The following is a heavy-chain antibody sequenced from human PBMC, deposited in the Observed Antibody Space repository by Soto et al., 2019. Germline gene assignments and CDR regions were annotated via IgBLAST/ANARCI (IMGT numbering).Heavy chain of an antibody. V-gene: IGHV1-69*17. CDR2: LIPLFDMT. J-gene: IGHJ5*02. CDR1: GGTFSSYA. Sequence: QVQLVQSGAEVKKPGSSVKVSCKASGGTFSSYAISWVRQAPGQGLEWMGGLIPLFDMTNYAQKFQGRVTITADKSTGTACMELSGLRSEDTAIYYCARGVWDCSGGGCSGWFDPWGQGTLVTVSS. CDR3: ARGVWDCSGGGCSGWFDP. D-gene: IGHD2-15*01.